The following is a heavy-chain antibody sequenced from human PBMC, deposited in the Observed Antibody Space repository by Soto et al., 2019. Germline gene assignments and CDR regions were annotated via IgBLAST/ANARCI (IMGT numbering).Heavy chain of an antibody. CDR3: ARDSGTTYYDFWSGYYSTPSTPNWFDP. J-gene: IGHJ5*02. CDR1: GFTFSSYS. Sequence: LRLSCAASGFTFSSYSMNWVRQAPGKGLEWVSSISSSSSYIYYADSVKGRFTISRDNAKNSLYLQMTSLRAEDTAVYYCARDSGTTYYDFWSGYYSTPSTPNWFDPWGQGTLVTVSS. V-gene: IGHV3-21*01. CDR2: ISSSSSYI. D-gene: IGHD3-3*01.